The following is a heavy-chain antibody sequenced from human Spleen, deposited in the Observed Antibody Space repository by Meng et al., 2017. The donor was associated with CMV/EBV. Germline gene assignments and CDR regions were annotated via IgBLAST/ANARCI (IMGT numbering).Heavy chain of an antibody. Sequence: GGSLRLSCAASGFFVRSNYMSWVRQAPGKGLEWVSVIYSGGSTYYADSVKGRFTISRDNSKNTLYLQMNSLRAEDTAVYYCARERSGYFDYWGQGTLVTVSS. V-gene: IGHV3-53*05. CDR1: GFFVRSNY. CDR3: ARERSGYFDY. CDR2: IYSGGST. D-gene: IGHD2-15*01. J-gene: IGHJ4*02.